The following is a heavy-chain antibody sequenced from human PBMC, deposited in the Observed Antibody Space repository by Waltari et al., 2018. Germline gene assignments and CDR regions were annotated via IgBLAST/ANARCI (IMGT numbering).Heavy chain of an antibody. V-gene: IGHV4-59*01. CDR1: GGSISGYY. CDR3: ARDRALRGAFDY. CDR2: IYYSGST. Sequence: QVQLQESGPGLVKPSETLSLTCTVSGGSISGYYWSWIRQPPGKGLEWIGYIYYSGSTNYNPSLKSRVTISVDTSKNQFSLKLSSVTAADTAVYYCARDRALRGAFDYWGQGTLVNVSS. D-gene: IGHD3-10*01. J-gene: IGHJ4*02.